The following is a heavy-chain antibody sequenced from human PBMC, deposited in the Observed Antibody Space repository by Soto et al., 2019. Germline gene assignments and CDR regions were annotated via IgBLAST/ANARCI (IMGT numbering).Heavy chain of an antibody. V-gene: IGHV4-31*03. Sequence: SETLSLTCTVSGDSISSGGYYWTWVRQHPGKGLEWIGYMYYSGIAYYNPSLKSRVNISVDTSKNQFSLRLSSLTAADTAVYYCARAINDFWSGFSYYFDYWGQGTLVTVSS. CDR1: GDSISSGGYY. J-gene: IGHJ4*02. D-gene: IGHD3-3*01. CDR2: MYYSGIA. CDR3: ARAINDFWSGFSYYFDY.